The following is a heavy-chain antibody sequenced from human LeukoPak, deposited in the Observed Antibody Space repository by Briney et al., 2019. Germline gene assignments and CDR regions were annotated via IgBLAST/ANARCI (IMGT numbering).Heavy chain of an antibody. V-gene: IGHV3-7*01. D-gene: IGHD3-10*01. J-gene: IGHJ6*02. CDR2: IKQDGSEK. Sequence: GGSLRLSCAASGFTFSSYWMSWVRQAPGKGLEWVANIKQDGSEKYYVDSVKGRFTISRDNAKSSLYLQMNSLRAEDTAVYYCARDVIGSGSYYNLRYYYYGMDVWGQETTVTVSS. CDR3: ARDVIGSGSYYNLRYYYYGMDV. CDR1: GFTFSSYW.